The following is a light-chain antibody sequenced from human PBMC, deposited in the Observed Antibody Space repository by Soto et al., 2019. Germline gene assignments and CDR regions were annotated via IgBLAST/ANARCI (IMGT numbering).Light chain of an antibody. V-gene: IGKV3-15*01. J-gene: IGKJ2*01. CDR3: QQYNKWPPRYT. CDR2: GAS. Sequence: EIVMTQSPATLSVSPGERVTLSCRTSQSISTNLAWYQQKPGQAPRLLNYGASTRATGIPARFSGSGSGTEFTLTISSLQSEDFAVYYCQQYNKWPPRYTFGQGTRLEIK. CDR1: QSISTN.